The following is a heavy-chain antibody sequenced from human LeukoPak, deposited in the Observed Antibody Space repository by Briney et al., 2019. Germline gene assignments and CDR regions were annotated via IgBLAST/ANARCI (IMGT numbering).Heavy chain of an antibody. CDR1: GGSLSSYY. D-gene: IGHD7-27*01. CDR2: IYYSGST. V-gene: IGHV4-59*01. CDR3: ARDKRVFDKRGKYNWFDP. Sequence: SETLSLTCTVSGGSLSSYYWSWIRQPPGKGLEWIGYIYYSGSTNYNPSLKTRVTISVDTSKNQFSLKLSSVTAADTAVYDCARDKRVFDKRGKYNWFDPWGQGTLVTVSS. J-gene: IGHJ5*02.